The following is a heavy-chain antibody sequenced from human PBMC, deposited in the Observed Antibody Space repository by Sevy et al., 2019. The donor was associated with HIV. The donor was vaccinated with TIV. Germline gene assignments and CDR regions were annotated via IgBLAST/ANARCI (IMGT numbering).Heavy chain of an antibody. Sequence: GESLKISCAASGFTFSSYSMNWVRQAPGKGLEWVSSISSSSSYIYYADSVKGQFTISRNNAKNSLYLQMNSLRAEDTAVYYCARDKFVAAAGMDYFDYWGQGTLVTVSS. CDR2: ISSSSSYI. CDR1: GFTFSSYS. V-gene: IGHV3-21*01. CDR3: ARDKFVAAAGMDYFDY. D-gene: IGHD6-13*01. J-gene: IGHJ4*02.